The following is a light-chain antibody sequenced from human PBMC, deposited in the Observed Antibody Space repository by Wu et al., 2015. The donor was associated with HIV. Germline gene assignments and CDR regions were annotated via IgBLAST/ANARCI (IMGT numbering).Light chain of an antibody. CDR1: QSISSY. CDR3: QQYYSTPRT. J-gene: IGKJ1*01. CDR2: AAS. Sequence: DIQMTQSPSSLSASVGDRVTITCRASQSISSYLNWYQQKPGKAPKLLLYAASRLESGVPSRFSGSGSGTDYTLTISSLQPEDFATYYCQQYYSTPRTFGQGTKVEIK. V-gene: IGKV1-NL1*01.